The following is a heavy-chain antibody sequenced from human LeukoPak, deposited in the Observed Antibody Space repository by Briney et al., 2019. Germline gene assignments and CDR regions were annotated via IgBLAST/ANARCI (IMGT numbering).Heavy chain of an antibody. Sequence: ASVKVSCKVSGYTLTELSMHWVRQATGQGLEWMGWMNPNSGNTGYAQKFQGRVTITRNTSISTAYMELSSLRSEDTAVYYCARGPLTYDFWSGYYMAFDYWGQGTLVTVSS. CDR3: ARGPLTYDFWSGYYMAFDY. V-gene: IGHV1-8*03. J-gene: IGHJ4*02. D-gene: IGHD3-3*01. CDR1: GYTLTELS. CDR2: MNPNSGNT.